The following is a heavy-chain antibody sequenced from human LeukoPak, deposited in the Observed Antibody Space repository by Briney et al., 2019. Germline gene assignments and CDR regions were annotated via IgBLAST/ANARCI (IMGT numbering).Heavy chain of an antibody. V-gene: IGHV3-23*01. CDR1: GFTFSSQA. Sequence: GGSLRLSCAASGFTFSSQAMSWVRQAPGKGLEWVSAISGSGDYTYYIDSVEGRFTISRDNSKNTLSLQMNSLRAEDTALYYCAKGSEYCSRTTCYPIDYWGQGILVTVSS. D-gene: IGHD2-2*01. CDR3: AKGSEYCSRTTCYPIDY. J-gene: IGHJ4*02. CDR2: ISGSGDYT.